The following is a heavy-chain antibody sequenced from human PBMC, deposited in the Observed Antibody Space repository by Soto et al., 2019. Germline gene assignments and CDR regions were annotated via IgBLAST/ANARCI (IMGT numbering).Heavy chain of an antibody. Sequence: QVQLVQSGAEVKKPGASVKVSCKASGYTFTSYGISWVRQAPGQGLEWMGWISAYNGNTNYAQKLQGRVTMTTDTSTSKAYKELRSLRSDDKAVYYCARFVVTANDYYYGMDVWGQGTTVTVSS. CDR2: ISAYNGNT. CDR1: GYTFTSYG. V-gene: IGHV1-18*04. D-gene: IGHD2-21*02. J-gene: IGHJ6*02. CDR3: ARFVVTANDYYYGMDV.